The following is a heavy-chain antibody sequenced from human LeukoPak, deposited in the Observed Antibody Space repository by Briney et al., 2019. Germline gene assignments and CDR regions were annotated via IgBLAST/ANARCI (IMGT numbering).Heavy chain of an antibody. CDR2: IWYDGSNK. D-gene: IGHD3-9*01. J-gene: IGHJ4*02. Sequence: PGGSLRLSCAASGFTFSSYGMHWVRQAPGKGLEWVAVIWYDGSNKYYADSVKGRFTISRDNSKNTLYLQVNSLRAEDTAVYYCARVRLRYFHWLLYWGQGTLVTVSS. V-gene: IGHV3-33*01. CDR1: GFTFSSYG. CDR3: ARVRLRYFHWLLY.